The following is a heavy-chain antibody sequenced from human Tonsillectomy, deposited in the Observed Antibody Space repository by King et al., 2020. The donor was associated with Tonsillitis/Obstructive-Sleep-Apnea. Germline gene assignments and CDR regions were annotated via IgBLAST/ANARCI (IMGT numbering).Heavy chain of an antibody. CDR1: GFTFSDYY. V-gene: IGHV3-11*05. D-gene: IGHD2-15*01. CDR2: ISRSSSYS. J-gene: IGHJ4*02. Sequence: VQLVESGGGLVKPGGSLRLSCAASGFTFSDYYMSWIRQAPGKGLEWVSYISRSSSYSNYADSVKGRFTISRDNAKNSLSVQMNSLRAEDTAVYFCARGGYCSGGSCYNFDYWGQGTLVTVSS. CDR3: ARGGYCSGGSCYNFDY.